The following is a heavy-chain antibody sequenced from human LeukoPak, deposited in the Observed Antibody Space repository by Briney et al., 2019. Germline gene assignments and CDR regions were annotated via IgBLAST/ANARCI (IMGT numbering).Heavy chain of an antibody. CDR3: ARGAYSSSWYVPCGY. D-gene: IGHD6-13*01. CDR2: IYSGGST. CDR1: GFTFSSYE. V-gene: IGHV3-53*01. Sequence: GGSLRLSCAASGFTFSSYEMNWVRQAPGKGLEWVSVIYSGGSTYYADSVKGRFTISRDNSKNTRYLQMNSLRAEDTAVYYCARGAYSSSWYVPCGYWGQGTLVTVSS. J-gene: IGHJ4*02.